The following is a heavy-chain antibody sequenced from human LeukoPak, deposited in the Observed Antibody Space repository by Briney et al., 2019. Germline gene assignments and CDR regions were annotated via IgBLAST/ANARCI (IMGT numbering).Heavy chain of an antibody. J-gene: IGHJ4*02. Sequence: ASVKVSCKVSGYTLTELSVHWVRQAPGKGLEWMGNFDPKDGDTIYAQRFQGRVTMTEDTSTHTAYMELSRLRSDDTAVYYCAREMGAKGGAFDYWGQGTLVTVSS. D-gene: IGHD1-26*01. CDR3: AREMGAKGGAFDY. CDR1: GYTLTELS. V-gene: IGHV1-24*01. CDR2: FDPKDGDT.